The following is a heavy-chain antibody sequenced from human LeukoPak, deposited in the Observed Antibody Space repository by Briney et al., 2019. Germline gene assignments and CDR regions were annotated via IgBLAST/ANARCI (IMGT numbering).Heavy chain of an antibody. CDR1: GGSFSGYY. Sequence: PSETLSLTCAVYGGSFSGYYWSWIRQPPGKGLEWIGEINHSGSTNYNPSLKSRVTISVDTSKNQFSLKLSSVTAAATAVYYCARGGPPVLVVYAYWFDPGGEGTLVTVSS. J-gene: IGHJ5*02. CDR3: ARGGPPVLVVYAYWFDP. V-gene: IGHV4-34*01. CDR2: INHSGST. D-gene: IGHD2-8*02.